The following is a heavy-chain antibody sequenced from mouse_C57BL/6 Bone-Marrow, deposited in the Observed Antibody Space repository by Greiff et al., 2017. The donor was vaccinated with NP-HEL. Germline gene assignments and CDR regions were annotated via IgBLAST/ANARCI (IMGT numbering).Heavy chain of an antibody. D-gene: IGHD3-3*01. V-gene: IGHV1-82*01. CDR3: AREGDGWFAY. CDR1: GYAFSSSW. Sequence: VKLQESGPELVKPGASVKISCKASGYAFSSSWMNWVKQRPGKGLEWIGRIYPGDGDTNYNGKFKGKATLTADKSSSTAYMQLSSLTSEDSAVYFCAREGDGWFAYWGQGTLVTVSA. CDR2: IYPGDGDT. J-gene: IGHJ3*01.